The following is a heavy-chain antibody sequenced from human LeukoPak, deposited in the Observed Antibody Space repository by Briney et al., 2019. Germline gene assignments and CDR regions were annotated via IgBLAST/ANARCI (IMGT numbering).Heavy chain of an antibody. CDR2: IIPSSSNI. Sequence: GGLLRLSCSASGFTFSCYTMNWVRQAPGKGLEWVSSIIPSSSNIQYADAVKGRFTISRDNAKNSLYLQMNSLRAEDTAVYYCARSLRACDIWGHGTMVTVSS. J-gene: IGHJ3*02. CDR1: GFTFSCYT. V-gene: IGHV3-21*01. CDR3: ARSLRACDI.